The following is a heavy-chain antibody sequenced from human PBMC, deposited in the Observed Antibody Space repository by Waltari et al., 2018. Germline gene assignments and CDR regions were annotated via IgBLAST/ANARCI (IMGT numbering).Heavy chain of an antibody. Sequence: QVQLQQWGAGLLKPSETLSLTYAVYGWSFSGSYRSWIRQPPRKGLEWIGEINHSGSTNYNPSLKSRVTISVDTSKNQFSLKLSSVTAADTAVYYCRSAYCGGDCYYYYYYYMDVWGKGTTVTVSS. J-gene: IGHJ6*03. V-gene: IGHV4-34*01. CDR3: RSAYCGGDCYYYYYYYMDV. CDR2: INHSGST. D-gene: IGHD2-21*01. CDR1: GWSFSGSY.